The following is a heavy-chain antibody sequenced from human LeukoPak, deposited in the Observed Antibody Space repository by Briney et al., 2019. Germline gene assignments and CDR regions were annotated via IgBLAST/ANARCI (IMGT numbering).Heavy chain of an antibody. Sequence: GGSLRLSCTVSGFTVSSNSMSWVRQAPGKGLEWVSFIYSDNTHYADSVKGRFTISRDNSKNTLYVQMNSLRAEDTAVYYCAKFLTGYSFDAFNIWGQGTMVTVSS. CDR3: AKFLTGYSFDAFNI. CDR2: IYSDNT. CDR1: GFTVSSNS. D-gene: IGHD3-9*01. V-gene: IGHV3-53*01. J-gene: IGHJ3*02.